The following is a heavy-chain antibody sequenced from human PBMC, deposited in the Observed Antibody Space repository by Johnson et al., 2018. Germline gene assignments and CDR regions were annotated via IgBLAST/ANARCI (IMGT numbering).Heavy chain of an antibody. CDR1: GFTFSSYS. CDR3: AKDSRDYYYYYMDV. V-gene: IGHV3-21*01. CDR2: ISRSSSYI. J-gene: IGHJ6*03. Sequence: VQLVESGGGLVQXGGSXRLXCAASGFTFSSYSMNWVRQAPGKGLEWVSSISRSSSYIYYADSVKGRFTIYRDNAKNSLYLQMNSLRAEDTAVYYCAKDSRDYYYYYMDVWGKGTTVTVSS.